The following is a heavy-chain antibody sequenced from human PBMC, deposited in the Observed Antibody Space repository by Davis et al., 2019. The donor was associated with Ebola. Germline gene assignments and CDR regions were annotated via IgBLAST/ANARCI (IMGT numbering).Heavy chain of an antibody. V-gene: IGHV3-7*03. CDR1: GFTFSSYW. Sequence: PGGSLRLSCAASGFTFSSYWMSWVRQAPGKGLEWVANIKQDGSEKYYVDSVKGRSTISRDNAKNSLYLQMNSLRAEDTAVYYCARPPGVVLSYYGMDVWGQGTTVTVSS. CDR3: ARPPGVVLSYYGMDV. CDR2: IKQDGSEK. J-gene: IGHJ6*02. D-gene: IGHD2-2*01.